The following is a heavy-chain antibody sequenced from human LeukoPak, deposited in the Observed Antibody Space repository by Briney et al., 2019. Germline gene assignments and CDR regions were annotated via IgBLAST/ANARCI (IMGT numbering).Heavy chain of an antibody. Sequence: ASVEVSCKASGYTFTSCGISWVRQAPGQGLEWMGWISAYNGNTNYAEKLQGRVTMTTDTSTSTAYMELRSLRSDDTAVYYCASVGYYYGSGSYYSYWGQGTLVTVSS. V-gene: IGHV1-18*01. D-gene: IGHD3-10*01. CDR1: GYTFTSCG. J-gene: IGHJ4*02. CDR2: ISAYNGNT. CDR3: ASVGYYYGSGSYYSY.